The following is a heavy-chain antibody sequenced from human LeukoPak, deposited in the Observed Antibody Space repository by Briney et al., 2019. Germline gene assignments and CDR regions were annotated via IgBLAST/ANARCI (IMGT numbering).Heavy chain of an antibody. J-gene: IGHJ6*02. CDR3: AKERGDGMDV. D-gene: IGHD3-10*01. Sequence: GRSLRLPCAASGFTFSSYAMHWVRQAPGKGLEWVSAISGSGGSTYYADSVKGRFTISRDNSKNTLYLQMNSLRAEDTAVYYCAKERGDGMDVWGQGTTVTVSS. CDR2: ISGSGGST. V-gene: IGHV3-23*01. CDR1: GFTFSSYA.